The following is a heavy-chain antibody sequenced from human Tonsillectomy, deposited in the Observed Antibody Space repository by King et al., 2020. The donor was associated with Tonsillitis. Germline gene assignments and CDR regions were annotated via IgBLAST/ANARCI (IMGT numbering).Heavy chain of an antibody. V-gene: IGHV4-59*01. D-gene: IGHD3-10*01. CDR2: IYYCGST. J-gene: IGHJ5*02. CDR3: ARSPGSGSYYNWFDP. Sequence: VQLQESGPGLVKPSETLSLTCTVSGGSISSYYWSWIRQPPGKGLEWIGYIYYCGSTNYNPSLKSRVTISVDTSKNQFSLKLSSVTAADTAVYYCARSPGSGSYYNWFDPWGQGTLVTVSS. CDR1: GGSISSYY.